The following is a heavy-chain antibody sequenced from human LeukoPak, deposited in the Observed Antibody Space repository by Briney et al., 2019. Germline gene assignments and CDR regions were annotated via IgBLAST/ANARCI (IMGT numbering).Heavy chain of an antibody. V-gene: IGHV4-39*01. CDR2: IYYSGST. CDR3: ARRRAEYDSSAYYYVWFDP. CDR1: GGSISSSSHY. J-gene: IGHJ5*02. Sequence: SETLSLTCTVSGGSISSSSHYWGWIRQPPGKGLEWIGSIYYSGSTYYNPSLKSQVTISVDTSKNQFSLKLSSVTAANTAVYYCARRRAEYDSSAYYYVWFDPWGQGTLVTVSS. D-gene: IGHD3-22*01.